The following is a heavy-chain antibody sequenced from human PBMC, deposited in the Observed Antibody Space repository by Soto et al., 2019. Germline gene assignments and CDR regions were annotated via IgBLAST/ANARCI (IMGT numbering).Heavy chain of an antibody. Sequence: GGSLRLSCAASGFTFSNFPMSWVRQAPGKGLEWVSHISGSGLTIYYADSVKGRFTTSRDNSKNTLYLQMSSLRVEDTAVYYCAKEGYCSGGRCFYNWFDPWGQGTMVTVYS. CDR1: GFTFSNFP. D-gene: IGHD2-15*01. J-gene: IGHJ5*02. V-gene: IGHV3-23*01. CDR3: AKEGYCSGGRCFYNWFDP. CDR2: ISGSGLTI.